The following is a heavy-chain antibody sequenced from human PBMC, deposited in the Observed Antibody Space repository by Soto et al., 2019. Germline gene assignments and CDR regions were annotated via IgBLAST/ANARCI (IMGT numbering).Heavy chain of an antibody. V-gene: IGHV3-30-3*01. CDR2: ISYDGSNK. J-gene: IGHJ4*02. Sequence: VQLVESGGGVVQPGRSLRLSCAASGFTFSSYAMHWVRQAPGKGLEWVAVISYDGSNKYYADSVKGRFTISRDNSKNTLYLQMNSLRAEDTAVYYCARDPNDYWGQGTLVTVSS. CDR3: ARDPNDY. CDR1: GFTFSSYA.